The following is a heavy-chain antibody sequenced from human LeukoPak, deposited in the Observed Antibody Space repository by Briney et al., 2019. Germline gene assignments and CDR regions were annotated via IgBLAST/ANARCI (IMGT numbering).Heavy chain of an antibody. J-gene: IGHJ5*02. D-gene: IGHD3-9*01. CDR1: GGSISSYY. V-gene: IGHV4-59*01. CDR2: IYYSGNT. CDR3: ARGRGYYDILTGYRRAFNWFDP. Sequence: PSETLSLTCTVSGGSISSYYWSWIRQPPGKGLEWIGWIYYSGNTNYNPSLKSRVTISVDTSKNQFSLKLSSVTTADTAVYYCARGRGYYDILTGYRRAFNWFDPWGQGTLVTVSS.